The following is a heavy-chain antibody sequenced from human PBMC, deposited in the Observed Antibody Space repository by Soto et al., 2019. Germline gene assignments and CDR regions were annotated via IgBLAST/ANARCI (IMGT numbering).Heavy chain of an antibody. CDR1: GFTFSNAW. D-gene: IGHD5-18*01. CDR2: IKSKTDGGTT. Sequence: GGSLRLSCAASGFTFSNAWMNWVRQAPGKGLEWVGRIKSKTDGGTTDYAAPVKGRFTISRDDSKNTLYLQMNSLKTEDTAVYYCTTGRSGYSYGNYFDYWGQGTLVTVSS. V-gene: IGHV3-15*07. J-gene: IGHJ4*02. CDR3: TTGRSGYSYGNYFDY.